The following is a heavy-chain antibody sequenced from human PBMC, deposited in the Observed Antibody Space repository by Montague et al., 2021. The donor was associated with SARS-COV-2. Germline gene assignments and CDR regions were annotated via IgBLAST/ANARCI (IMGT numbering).Heavy chain of an antibody. D-gene: IGHD5-24*01. J-gene: IGHJ5*02. V-gene: IGHV4-59*01. CDR1: GGSISSYY. Sequence: SETLSLTCTVSGGSISSYYWSWIRQSPGKGLEWIGYIYYRGATNYNPSLKSRVTFSTDTSKNQFSLKLISVTAADTAVYFCAREDRWNWFDPWGQGVLVTVSS. CDR2: IYYRGAT. CDR3: AREDRWNWFDP.